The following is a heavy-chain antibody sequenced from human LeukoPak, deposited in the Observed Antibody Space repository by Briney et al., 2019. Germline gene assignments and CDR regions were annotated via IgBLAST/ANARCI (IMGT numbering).Heavy chain of an antibody. CDR1: GFTFSSYA. CDR3: ARDRKAAAGRVPYYFDY. D-gene: IGHD6-13*01. CDR2: ISYDGSNK. V-gene: IGHV3-30*04. J-gene: IGHJ4*02. Sequence: GGSLRLSCAASGFTFSSYAMHWVRQAPGKGLEWVAVISYDGSNKYYADSVKGRFTISRDNSKNTLYLQMNSLRAEDTAVYYCARDRKAAAGRVPYYFDYWGQGTLVTVSS.